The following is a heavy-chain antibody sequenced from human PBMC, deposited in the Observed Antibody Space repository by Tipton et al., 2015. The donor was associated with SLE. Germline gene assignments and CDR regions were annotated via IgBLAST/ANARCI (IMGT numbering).Heavy chain of an antibody. CDR2: IYYSGST. Sequence: TLSLTCTVSGGPISSYYWSWIRQPPGKGLEWIGYIYYSGSTNYNPSLKSRVTISVDTSKNQFSLNLSSVTAADTAVYYCARDRPSGNDAFAIWGRGTMVTVSS. V-gene: IGHV4-59*01. D-gene: IGHD3-3*01. J-gene: IGHJ3*02. CDR1: GGPISSYY. CDR3: ARDRPSGNDAFAI.